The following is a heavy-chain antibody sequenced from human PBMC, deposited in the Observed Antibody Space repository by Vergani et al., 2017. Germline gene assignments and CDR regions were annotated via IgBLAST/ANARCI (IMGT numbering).Heavy chain of an antibody. CDR2: VYYNDDK. V-gene: IGHV2-5*01. CDR1: GFSLSASAPG. CDR3: AHSQCHGSCQNAELDY. D-gene: IGHD1-26*01. Sequence: QITLKESGPTLVKPTQTLTLTCTFSGFSLSASAPGVAWIRQPPGKALEWLGVVYYNDDKRYTPSLKGRLTITKDTSKSQVVLTMTNMDRVDTATYSCAHSQCHGSCQNAELDYWGQGTLVTVSS. J-gene: IGHJ4*02.